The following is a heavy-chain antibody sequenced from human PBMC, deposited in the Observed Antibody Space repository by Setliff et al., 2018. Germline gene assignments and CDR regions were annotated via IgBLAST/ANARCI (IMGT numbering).Heavy chain of an antibody. Sequence: ASVKVSCKAPGYTFTNYDVNWVRQAPGQGLEWMTMIIPSTGNTNYAQKFQGRVTMTADTSTNTVYMDLSSLGSEDTAVYYCVRERRGGHFDYWGQGTLVTVSS. V-gene: IGHV1-46*01. J-gene: IGHJ4*02. CDR1: GYTFTNYD. CDR3: VRERRGGHFDY. CDR2: IIPSTGNT.